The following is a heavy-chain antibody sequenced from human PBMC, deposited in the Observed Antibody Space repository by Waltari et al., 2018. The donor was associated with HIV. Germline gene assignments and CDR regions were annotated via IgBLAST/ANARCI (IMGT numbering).Heavy chain of an antibody. CDR3: ARGYGDLYYFDY. Sequence: QVQLQQWGAGLLKPSETLSLTCAVYGGSFSGYYWSWIRQPPGKELEWIGEINHSGSTNYNPSLKSRVTISVDTSKNQFSLKLSSVTAADTAVYYCARGYGDLYYFDYWGQGTLVTVSS. CDR1: GGSFSGYY. D-gene: IGHD4-17*01. J-gene: IGHJ4*02. CDR2: INHSGST. V-gene: IGHV4-34*01.